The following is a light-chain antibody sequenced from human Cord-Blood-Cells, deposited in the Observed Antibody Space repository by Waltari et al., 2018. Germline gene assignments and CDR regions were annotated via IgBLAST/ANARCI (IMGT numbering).Light chain of an antibody. Sequence: QSALTQPRSVSGSPGQSVTISCTGTSSDVGGYNYVSWYQQHPGKAPKLMIYDVSKRPSGVPDRFSGSKSCNTASLTISGRQAEDETDYYCCSYAGSYTYVVGTGTKVTVL. CDR2: DVS. CDR1: SSDVGGYNY. V-gene: IGLV2-11*01. CDR3: CSYAGSYTYV. J-gene: IGLJ1*01.